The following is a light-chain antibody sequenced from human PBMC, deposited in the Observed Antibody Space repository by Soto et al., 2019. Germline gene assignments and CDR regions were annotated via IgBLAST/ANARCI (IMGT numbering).Light chain of an antibody. CDR3: QQYGSSPRT. CDR2: GAS. Sequence: IVLTQSPGTLSLSPGERATLSCRASQSVSSTYLGWYQQQPGQAPRLLIYGASSRATGIPDRFSGSGSGTGFTLTISRLEPEDFAVYYCQQYGSSPRTFGQGTKVDIK. CDR1: QSVSSTY. V-gene: IGKV3-20*01. J-gene: IGKJ1*01.